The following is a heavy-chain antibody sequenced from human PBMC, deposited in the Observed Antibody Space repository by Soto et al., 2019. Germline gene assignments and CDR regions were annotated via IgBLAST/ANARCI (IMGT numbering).Heavy chain of an antibody. V-gene: IGHV3-74*01. CDR1: GFTFSTSW. D-gene: IGHD6-6*01. J-gene: IGHJ4*02. CDR3: AREYSTSRYFDY. Sequence: GGSLILSCAASGFTFSTSWLHWVRQVPGKGLVWLSRINGDESSTAYADSVKGRFTISRDNAKNTLYLQMNSLRAEDSAVYYCAREYSTSRYFDYWGRGTLVTVSS. CDR2: INGDESST.